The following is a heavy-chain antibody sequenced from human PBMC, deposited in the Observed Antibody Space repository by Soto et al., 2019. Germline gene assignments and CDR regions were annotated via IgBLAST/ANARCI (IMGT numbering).Heavy chain of an antibody. CDR3: IQSRCGGDCLQSYASYYYYGMDV. CDR2: IYWDDDK. J-gene: IGHJ6*04. V-gene: IGHV2-5*02. CDR1: AFSLSTGGVG. D-gene: IGHD2-21*02. Sequence: QITLKESGPPLVKPTQTLTLTCTFSAFSLSTGGVGVGWIRQPPGKALEWLALIYWDDDKRYSPSLRSRLTIPKETSKNQVVLTMTNMDPVDTATYYCIQSRCGGDCLQSYASYYYYGMDVWGKGTTVTVSS.